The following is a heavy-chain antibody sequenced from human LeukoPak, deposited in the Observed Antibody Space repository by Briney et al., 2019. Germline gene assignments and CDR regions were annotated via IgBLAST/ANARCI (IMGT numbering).Heavy chain of an antibody. V-gene: IGHV1-69*13. J-gene: IGHJ6*03. CDR1: GGTFSSYA. CDR2: IIPIFGTA. D-gene: IGHD2-2*01. Sequence: SVKVSCKASGGTFSSYAISWVRQAPGQGLEWMGGIIPIFGTANYAQKFQGRVTITADESTSTAYMELSSLRSEDTAVYYCARVGALPLRYCSSTSCLDYYMDVWGKGTTVTVSS. CDR3: ARVGALPLRYCSSTSCLDYYMDV.